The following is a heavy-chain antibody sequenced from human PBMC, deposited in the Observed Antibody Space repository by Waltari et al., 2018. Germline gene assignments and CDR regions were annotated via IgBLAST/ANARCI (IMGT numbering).Heavy chain of an antibody. Sequence: QLHLQLSGPGLVKPSETLSLTCAVSGTSVTTTNYFWGWIRQPPGKGLEWIGRIYFTGSTDYNPSLKSRVPISIDPSTNQFSLNLRSVTAADTAVYYCARGIWQQLAHFDSWGQGTLVTVSS. J-gene: IGHJ4*02. V-gene: IGHV4-39*01. D-gene: IGHD6-13*01. CDR1: GTSVTTTNYF. CDR3: ARGIWQQLAHFDS. CDR2: IYFTGST.